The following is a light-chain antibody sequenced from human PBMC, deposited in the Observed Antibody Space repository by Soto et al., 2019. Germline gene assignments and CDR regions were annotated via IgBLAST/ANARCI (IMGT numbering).Light chain of an antibody. Sequence: DIQMTQSPSTLSASVGDRFTIAFRASQSISSWLALYQQKPGKAPKLLIYDASSLESGAPSRFSGSGSGTEFTLTISSLQPEDFASYYCQQIYTIPLTFGGGTKVDIK. CDR2: DAS. CDR1: QSISSW. V-gene: IGKV1-5*01. CDR3: QQIYTIPLT. J-gene: IGKJ4*01.